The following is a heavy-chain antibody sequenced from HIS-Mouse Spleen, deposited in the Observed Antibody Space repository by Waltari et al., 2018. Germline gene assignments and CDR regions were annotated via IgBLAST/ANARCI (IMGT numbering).Heavy chain of an antibody. Sequence: QVQLVQSGAEVKKPGASVKVSCTASGYPFPGYSLPWVRRAPGQGLEWMGWINPNSGGTNYAQKFQGRVTMTRDTSISTAYMELSRLRSDDTAVYYCARGLGYSSSWYAFDIWGQGTMVTVSS. V-gene: IGHV1-2*02. D-gene: IGHD6-13*01. CDR3: ARGLGYSSSWYAFDI. CDR1: GYPFPGYS. CDR2: INPNSGGT. J-gene: IGHJ3*02.